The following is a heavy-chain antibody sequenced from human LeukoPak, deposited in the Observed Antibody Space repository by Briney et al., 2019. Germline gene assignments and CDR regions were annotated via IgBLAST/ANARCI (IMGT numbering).Heavy chain of an antibody. Sequence: GGSLRLSCAASGGTFSSYAMSWVRQAPGKGLEWVSTINASDGSTFYADSVKGRFTISRDNSKNTLYLQMNSLRAEDTAVYFCAKDLYGDYVGDYWGQGTLVTVSS. V-gene: IGHV3-23*01. CDR2: INASDGST. CDR3: AKDLYGDYVGDY. CDR1: GGTFSSYA. D-gene: IGHD4-17*01. J-gene: IGHJ4*02.